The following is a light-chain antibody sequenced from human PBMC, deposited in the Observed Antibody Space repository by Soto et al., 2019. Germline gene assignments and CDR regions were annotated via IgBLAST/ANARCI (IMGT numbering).Light chain of an antibody. Sequence: QSVLTQPPSVSGAPGQSGTISCTGSSSNIGAGYDVHWYQQLPGTAPKLLIYGNSNRPSGVPDRFSGSKSGTSASLAITGLQVEDEADYYCQSSDSSLSGSVFGGGTKLTVL. V-gene: IGLV1-40*01. CDR1: SSNIGAGYD. CDR2: GNS. CDR3: QSSDSSLSGSV. J-gene: IGLJ3*02.